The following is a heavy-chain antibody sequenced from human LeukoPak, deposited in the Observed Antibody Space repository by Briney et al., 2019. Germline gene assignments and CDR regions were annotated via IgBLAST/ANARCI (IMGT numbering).Heavy chain of an antibody. CDR1: GYTFTGYY. CDR2: INPDSGGT. D-gene: IGHD3-10*01. Sequence: ASVKVSCKASGYTFTGYYMHWVRQAPGQGLEWMGWINPDSGGTTYTQKFQGRATMTRDTSISTAHMELSRLTSDDTAVYYCAKDYYGSGSYVDYWGQGTLVTVSS. V-gene: IGHV1-2*02. J-gene: IGHJ4*02. CDR3: AKDYYGSGSYVDY.